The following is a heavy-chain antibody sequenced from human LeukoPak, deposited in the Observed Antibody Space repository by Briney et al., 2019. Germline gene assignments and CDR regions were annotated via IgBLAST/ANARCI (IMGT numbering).Heavy chain of an antibody. D-gene: IGHD4-23*01. CDR1: GYTFTTYY. CDR2: MNPNSGNT. Sequence: ASVKVSCKASGYTFTTYYINWVRQATGKGLEWMGWMNPNSGNTDYAQNLKGRFTITRNTAISTAYMELNSLRSEDTAVYYCVRADYGGFKRGDFDTWGQGTLVTVSS. J-gene: IGHJ5*02. V-gene: IGHV1-8*03. CDR3: VRADYGGFKRGDFDT.